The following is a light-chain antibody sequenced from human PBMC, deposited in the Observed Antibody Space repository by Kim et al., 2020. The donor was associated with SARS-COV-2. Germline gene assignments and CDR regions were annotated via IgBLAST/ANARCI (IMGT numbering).Light chain of an antibody. V-gene: IGLV2-23*02. CDR1: SSDVGNYDF. CDR3: CSYAGSRTWV. J-gene: IGLJ3*02. Sequence: QSALTQPASVSGSPGQSITISCTGTSSDVGNYDFVSWYQQHPGKAPKLIIYEVSKWPSGVSNRFSGSKSGNTASLTISGLQAEDEADYHCCSYAGSRTWVFGGGTQLTVL. CDR2: EVS.